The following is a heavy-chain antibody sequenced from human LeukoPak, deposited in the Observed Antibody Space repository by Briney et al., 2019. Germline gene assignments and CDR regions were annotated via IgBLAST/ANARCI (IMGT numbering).Heavy chain of an antibody. CDR3: ASAGSGLY. D-gene: IGHD5-12*01. J-gene: IGHJ4*02. CDR1: GFSFSSYS. CDR2: ISSSCSTI. V-gene: IGHV3-48*02. Sequence: GGSLRLSCAASGFSFSSYSMNWVRQAPGKGLEWVSYISSSCSTIYSADSVKGRFTISRDNAKNSLYLQMNSLRDEDTAVYYCASAGSGLYWGQGTLVSVSS.